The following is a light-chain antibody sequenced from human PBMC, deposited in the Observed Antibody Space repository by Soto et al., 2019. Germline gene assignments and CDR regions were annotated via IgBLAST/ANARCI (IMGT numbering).Light chain of an antibody. CDR3: SLYTSSSIHI. CDR2: DVS. V-gene: IGLV2-14*01. CDR1: SSDVGAYNY. Sequence: QSALTQPASVSGSPGQSITISCTGTSSDVGAYNYVSWYQQHPGKAPKLMIYDVSNRPSGVSNRFSGSKSGNTASLTISGLQAEDEADYYCSLYTSSSIHIFGTGTKLAVL. J-gene: IGLJ1*01.